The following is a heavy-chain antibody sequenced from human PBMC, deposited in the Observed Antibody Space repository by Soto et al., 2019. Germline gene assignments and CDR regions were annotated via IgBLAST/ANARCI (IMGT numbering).Heavy chain of an antibody. CDR2: IVVGSGNT. D-gene: IGHD3-22*01. V-gene: IGHV1-58*01. Sequence: SVKVSWKASGFTFTSSAVQWVRQARGQRLEWIGWIVVGSGNTNYAQKFQERVTITRDMSTSTAYMELSSLRSEDTAVYYCAAVPRITMIVASHKDYGMAVWGQGTTVTVSS. J-gene: IGHJ6*02. CDR3: AAVPRITMIVASHKDYGMAV. CDR1: GFTFTSSA.